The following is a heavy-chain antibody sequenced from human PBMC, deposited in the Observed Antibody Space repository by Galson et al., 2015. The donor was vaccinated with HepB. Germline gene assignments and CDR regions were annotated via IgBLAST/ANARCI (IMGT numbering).Heavy chain of an antibody. V-gene: IGHV3-30-3*01. CDR3: ARDQNRSGYEAFDY. D-gene: IGHD5-12*01. CDR1: GFTFSSYA. Sequence: SLRLSCAASGFTFSSYAMHWVRQAPGKGLEWVAVISYDGSNKYYADSVKGRFTISRDNSKNTLYLQMNSLRAEDTAVYYCARDQNRSGYEAFDYWGQGTLVTVSS. J-gene: IGHJ4*02. CDR2: ISYDGSNK.